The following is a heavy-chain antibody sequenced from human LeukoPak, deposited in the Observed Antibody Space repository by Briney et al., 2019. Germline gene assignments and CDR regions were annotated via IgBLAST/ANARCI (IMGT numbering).Heavy chain of an antibody. J-gene: IGHJ3*02. V-gene: IGHV3-21*01. CDR1: GFTFSSYS. Sequence: PGGSLRLSCAASGFTFSSYSMNWVRQAPGKGLEWVSSISSSSSYIYYADSVKGRFTISRDNAKNSLYLQMNSLRAEDTAVYYCARAQHYYDSSGYYSGTHDAFDIWGQGTMVTVSS. CDR3: ARAQHYYDSSGYYSGTHDAFDI. D-gene: IGHD3-22*01. CDR2: ISSSSSYI.